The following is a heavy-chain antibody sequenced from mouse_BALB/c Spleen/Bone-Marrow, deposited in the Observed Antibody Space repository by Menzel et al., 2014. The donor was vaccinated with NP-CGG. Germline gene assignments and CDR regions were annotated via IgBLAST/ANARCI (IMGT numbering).Heavy chain of an antibody. D-gene: IGHD1-1*01. J-gene: IGHJ2*01. CDR3: ARSGSSSGYFDY. Sequence: EVKLQESGGGLVQPGGSRKLSCAASGFTFSSFGMHWVRQAPEKGLEWVAYISSGSSTIYYADTVMGRFTISRDSPRNTLFLQMTSLRSEDTAMYYCARSGSSSGYFDYWGQGTTLTVSS. CDR1: GFTFSSFG. CDR2: ISSGSSTI. V-gene: IGHV5-17*02.